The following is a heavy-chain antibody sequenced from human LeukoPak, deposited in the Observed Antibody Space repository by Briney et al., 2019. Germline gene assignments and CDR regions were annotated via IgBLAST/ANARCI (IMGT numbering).Heavy chain of an antibody. CDR1: GDSMSSYY. J-gene: IGHJ5*02. D-gene: IGHD3-16*01. CDR3: ARGDYYDGGGRNWFDP. Sequence: SETLSFTCTVSGDSMSSYYWNFIRPPAGKGLEWIGSIHTSWTTYYNPSLKSRITMSVDTSRNQFSLRLTSVTAADTAVYYCARGDYYDGGGRNWFDPWGRGTRVTVSS. CDR2: IHTSWTT. V-gene: IGHV4-4*07.